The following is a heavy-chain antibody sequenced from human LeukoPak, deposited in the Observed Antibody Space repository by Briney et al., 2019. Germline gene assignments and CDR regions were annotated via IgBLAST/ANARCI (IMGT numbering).Heavy chain of an antibody. CDR2: IKQDGSEK. D-gene: IGHD3-10*01. CDR1: GFTFSSYW. Sequence: GGSLRLSCAASGFTFSSYWMSGVRQAPGRGRGWVANIKQDGSEKYYVDSVKGRFTISRDNAKNSLYLQMNSLRAEDTAVYYCARDGSGSYYNRWGQGTLVTVSS. CDR3: ARDGSGSYYNR. J-gene: IGHJ4*02. V-gene: IGHV3-7*01.